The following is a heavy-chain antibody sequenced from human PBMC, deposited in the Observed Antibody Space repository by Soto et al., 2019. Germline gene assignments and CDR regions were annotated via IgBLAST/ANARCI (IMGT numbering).Heavy chain of an antibody. CDR1: GFTFSSYS. Sequence: EVQLVESGGGLVQPGGSLRLSCAASGFTFSSYSMNWVCQAPGKGLEWVSYISSSSSTIYYADSVKERFTISTDNVKNSLYLQMNSLRDEDTAVYYCARPRVGYYDSSGYYYRSDWYFDLWGRGTLVTVSS. CDR2: ISSSSSTI. V-gene: IGHV3-48*02. CDR3: ARPRVGYYDSSGYYYRSDWYFDL. D-gene: IGHD3-22*01. J-gene: IGHJ2*01.